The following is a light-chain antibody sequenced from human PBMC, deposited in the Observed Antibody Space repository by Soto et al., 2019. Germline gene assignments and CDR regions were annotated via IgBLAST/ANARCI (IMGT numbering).Light chain of an antibody. V-gene: IGKV3-20*01. Sequence: EIVLTQSPGTLSLSPGERATLSCRASQSVSSSYLAWYQQKPGQAPRLLIYGASNRATGIPDRFSGSGSGTDFTLTISRLEPEDFAVYYCQHYGRSLSTFGQGTRLEIK. CDR1: QSVSSSY. J-gene: IGKJ5*01. CDR2: GAS. CDR3: QHYGRSLST.